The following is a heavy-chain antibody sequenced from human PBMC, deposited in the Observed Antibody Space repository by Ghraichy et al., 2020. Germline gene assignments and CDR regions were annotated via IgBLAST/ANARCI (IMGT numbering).Heavy chain of an antibody. CDR1: GFTFSSYS. J-gene: IGHJ4*02. CDR2: ISSSSSTI. CDR3: ARDRDYDILTAPYFDY. V-gene: IGHV3-48*02. Sequence: LSLTCAASGFTFSSYSMNWVRQAPGKGLEWVSYISSSSSTIYYADSVKGRFTISRDNAKNSLYLQMNSLRDEDTAVYYCARDRDYDILTAPYFDYWGQGTLVTVSS. D-gene: IGHD3-9*01.